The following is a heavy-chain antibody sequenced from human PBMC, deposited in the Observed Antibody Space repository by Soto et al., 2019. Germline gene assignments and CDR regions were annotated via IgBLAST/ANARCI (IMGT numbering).Heavy chain of an antibody. CDR2: TSVYNGDS. D-gene: IGHD4-17*01. Sequence: QVQLVQSGPEVKKPGASVKVSCKTSGYTFYSYDITWVRQAPGQGLEWMGTTSVYNGDSNVAQNLQGRVTMTIDKSTATPYMDLKNLTSDDTAVYYWARARATVTTERALGYWGQGTLVTVSS. CDR1: GYTFYSYD. J-gene: IGHJ4*02. CDR3: ARARATVTTERALGY. V-gene: IGHV1-18*01.